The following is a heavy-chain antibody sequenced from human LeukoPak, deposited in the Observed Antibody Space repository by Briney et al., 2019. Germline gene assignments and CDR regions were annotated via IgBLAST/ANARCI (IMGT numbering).Heavy chain of an antibody. Sequence: PSETLSLTCTVSGGSISSYYWSWIRQPPGKGLGWIGYIYYSGSTNYNPSLKSRVTISVDTSKNQFSLKLSSVTAADTAVYYCARDDGSYDYVWGSYRFDYWGQGTLVTVSS. CDR2: IYYSGST. V-gene: IGHV4-59*01. J-gene: IGHJ4*02. CDR3: ARDDGSYDYVWGSYRFDY. CDR1: GGSISSYY. D-gene: IGHD3-16*02.